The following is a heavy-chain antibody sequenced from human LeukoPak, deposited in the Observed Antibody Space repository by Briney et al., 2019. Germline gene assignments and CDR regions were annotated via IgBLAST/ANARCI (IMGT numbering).Heavy chain of an antibody. V-gene: IGHV3-20*04. CDR2: INWNGGST. CDR3: ARDLYSGSYPYYFDY. Sequence: PGGSLRLSCAASGFTFDDYGMSWVRQAPGKGLEWVSGINWNGGSTGYADSVKGRFTISRDNAKNSLYLQMNSLTAEDTALYYCARDLYSGSYPYYFDYGGQGTLVTVSS. J-gene: IGHJ4*02. CDR1: GFTFDDYG. D-gene: IGHD3-10*01.